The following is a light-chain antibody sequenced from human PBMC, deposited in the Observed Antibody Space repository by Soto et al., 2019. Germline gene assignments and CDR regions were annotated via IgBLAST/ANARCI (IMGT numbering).Light chain of an antibody. CDR3: QQRSQWPPWT. CDR2: DAS. Sequence: EVVLTQSPGTLSLSPGERATLSCRASQSVSSHLAWYQQKPGQAPRLLINDASIRATGIPARFSGSGSGTDFTLTISSLEPEDSAVYYCQQRSQWPPWTFGQGARVEIK. V-gene: IGKV3-11*01. J-gene: IGKJ1*01. CDR1: QSVSSH.